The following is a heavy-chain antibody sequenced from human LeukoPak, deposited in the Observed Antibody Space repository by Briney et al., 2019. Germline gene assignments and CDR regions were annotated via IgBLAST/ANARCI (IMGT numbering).Heavy chain of an antibody. Sequence: PSETLSLTCAVYGGSFSGYYWSWIRQPPGKGLEWIGEINHSGSTNYNPSLKSRVTISVDTSKNQFSLKLSSVTAADTAVYYCARGRVTPYYYYYYMDVWGKGTTVTVSS. D-gene: IGHD2-15*01. CDR2: INHSGST. CDR1: GGSFSGYY. CDR3: ARGRVTPYYYYYYMDV. J-gene: IGHJ6*03. V-gene: IGHV4-34*01.